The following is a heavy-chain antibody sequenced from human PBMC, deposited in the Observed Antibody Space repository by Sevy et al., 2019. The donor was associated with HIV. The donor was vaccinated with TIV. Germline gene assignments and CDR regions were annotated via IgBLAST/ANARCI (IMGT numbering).Heavy chain of an antibody. CDR2: ISSSSSYI. J-gene: IGHJ6*03. D-gene: IGHD2-8*01. CDR1: GFTFSSYS. Sequence: GGSLRLSCAASGFTFSSYSMNWVRRAPGKGLEWVSSISSSSSYIYYADSVKGRFTISRDNAKNSLYLQMNSLRAEDTAVYYCARVPNIDAVWPRGDYYYYMDVWGKGTTVTVSS. CDR3: ARVPNIDAVWPRGDYYYYMDV. V-gene: IGHV3-21*01.